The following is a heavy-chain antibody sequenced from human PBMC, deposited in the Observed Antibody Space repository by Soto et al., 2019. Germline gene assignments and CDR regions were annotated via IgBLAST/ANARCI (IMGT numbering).Heavy chain of an antibody. J-gene: IGHJ6*02. Sequence: GSLRLSCAASGFTVSSNYMSWVRHAPGKGLEWVSVIYSGGSTYYADSVKGRFTISRDNSKNTLYLQMNSLRAEDTAVYYCARERLDYYYGMAVWGQGTTVSVSS. CDR2: IYSGGST. V-gene: IGHV3-53*01. CDR3: ARERLDYYYGMAV. CDR1: GFTVSSNY.